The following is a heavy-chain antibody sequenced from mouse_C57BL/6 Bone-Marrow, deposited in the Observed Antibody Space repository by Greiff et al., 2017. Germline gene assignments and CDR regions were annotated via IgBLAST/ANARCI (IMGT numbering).Heavy chain of an antibody. CDR2: IYPGGGYT. D-gene: IGHD1-1*01. CDR3: ARHGSNYAMDY. Sequence: VQLQESGAELVRPGTSVKMSCKASGYTFTNYWIGWAKQRPGHGLEWIGDIYPGGGYTNYNEKFKGKATLTADKSSSTAYMQFSSLTSEDSAIYYCARHGSNYAMDYWGQGTSVTVSS. CDR1: GYTFTNYW. V-gene: IGHV1-63*01. J-gene: IGHJ4*01.